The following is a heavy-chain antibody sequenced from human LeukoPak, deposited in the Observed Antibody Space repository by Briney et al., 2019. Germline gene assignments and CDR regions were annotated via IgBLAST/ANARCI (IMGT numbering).Heavy chain of an antibody. CDR1: GFTFSSCA. Sequence: GGSLRLSCAASGFTFSSCAMSWVRQAPGKGLEWVSGISWNSGSIGYADSVKGRFTISRDNAKNSLYLQMNSLRAEDTALYYCAKDSYLDYSSGPDNPFDYWGQGTLVTVSS. CDR3: AKDSYLDYSSGPDNPFDY. CDR2: ISWNSGSI. J-gene: IGHJ4*02. V-gene: IGHV3-9*01. D-gene: IGHD6-25*01.